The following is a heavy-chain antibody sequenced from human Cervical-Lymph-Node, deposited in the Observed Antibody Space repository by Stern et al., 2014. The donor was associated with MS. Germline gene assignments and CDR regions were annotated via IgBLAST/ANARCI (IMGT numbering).Heavy chain of an antibody. CDR3: ARDGPQVGAGSFDI. CDR1: GGSISSDDNY. Sequence: QVQLQEPGPGLVKPSQTLSLTCTVSGGSISSDDNYWNWIRQLPGKGLEWIGYISYSGNTYNTPSLKSRVTISADTSKNQFSLKLSSVTAADTAVYYCARDGPQVGAGSFDIWGRGTMVTVSS. J-gene: IGHJ3*02. V-gene: IGHV4-31*03. CDR2: ISYSGNT. D-gene: IGHD1-26*01.